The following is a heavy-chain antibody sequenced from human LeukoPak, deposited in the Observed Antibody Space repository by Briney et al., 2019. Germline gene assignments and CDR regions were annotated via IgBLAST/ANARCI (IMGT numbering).Heavy chain of an antibody. Sequence: GGSLRLSCAASGFTFSTYAMTWVRQAPGKGLEWVSFIYSGGNTHYSDSVKGRFTISRDNSKNTLYLQMNSLRAEDTAVYYCARRAGEYSHPYDYWGQGTLVTVSS. J-gene: IGHJ4*02. CDR1: GFTFSTYA. CDR2: IYSGGNT. CDR3: ARRAGEYSHPYDY. D-gene: IGHD4-17*01. V-gene: IGHV3-23*05.